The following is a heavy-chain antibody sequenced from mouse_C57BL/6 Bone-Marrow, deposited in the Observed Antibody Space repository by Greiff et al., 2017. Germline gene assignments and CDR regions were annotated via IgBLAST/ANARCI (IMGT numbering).Heavy chain of an antibody. V-gene: IGHV5-9-1*02. D-gene: IGHD1-1*01. CDR2: ISSGGDYI. CDR3: TRGPYYYGSSYEYFDV. CDR1: GFTFSSYA. Sequence: EVQLQESGEGLVKPGGSLKLSCAASGFTFSSYAMSWVRQTPEKRLEWVAYISSGGDYIYYADTVKGRFTISRDNARNTLYLQMSSLKSEDTAMYYCTRGPYYYGSSYEYFDVWGTGTTVTVSS. J-gene: IGHJ1*03.